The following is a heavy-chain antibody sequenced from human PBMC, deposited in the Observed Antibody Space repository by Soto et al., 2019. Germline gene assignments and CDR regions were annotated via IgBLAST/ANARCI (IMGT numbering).Heavy chain of an antibody. D-gene: IGHD3-22*01. CDR3: ARAAHYYDSSGYYSAFDI. Sequence: GGSLRLSCAASGFTFSSYAMHWVRQAPGKGLEWVAVISYDGSNKYYADSVKGRFTISRDNSKNTLYLQMNSLRAEDTAVYYCARAAHYYDSSGYYSAFDIWGQGTMVTVSS. V-gene: IGHV3-30-3*01. CDR2: ISYDGSNK. CDR1: GFTFSSYA. J-gene: IGHJ3*02.